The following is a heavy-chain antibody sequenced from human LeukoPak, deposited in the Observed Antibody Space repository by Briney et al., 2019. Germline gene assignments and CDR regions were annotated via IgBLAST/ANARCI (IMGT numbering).Heavy chain of an antibody. D-gene: IGHD3-22*01. J-gene: IGHJ1*01. CDR1: GFTFTSSA. V-gene: IGHV1-58*02. CDR3: AADADSSGYYAFQH. CDR2: IVVGSGNT. Sequence: ASVKVSCKASGFTFTSSAMQWVRQARGQRLEWIGWIVVGSGNTNYAQKFQERVTITRDMSTSTAYMELSSLRSEDTAVYYCAADADSSGYYAFQHWGQGTLVTVSS.